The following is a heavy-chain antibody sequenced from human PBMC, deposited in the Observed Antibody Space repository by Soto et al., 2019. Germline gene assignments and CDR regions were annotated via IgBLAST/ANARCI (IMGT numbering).Heavy chain of an antibody. Sequence: GESTKIWWTGVGDTCTTFWSSWVRQMPGKGLEWLGRVDPRDSYVTYNPSFECHVTISADKSISTAYLQWGSLKASDTAMYFCARIYCTTTTCDSWFDPWGQGTLVTVSS. CDR2: VDPRDSYV. CDR1: GDTCTTFW. D-gene: IGHD2-8*01. V-gene: IGHV5-10-1*01. CDR3: ARIYCTTTTCDSWFDP. J-gene: IGHJ5*02.